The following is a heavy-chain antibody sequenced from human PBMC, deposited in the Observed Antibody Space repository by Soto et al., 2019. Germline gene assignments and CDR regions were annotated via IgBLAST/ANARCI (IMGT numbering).Heavy chain of an antibody. V-gene: IGHV3-30*03. CDR1: GFTFSSYG. CDR2: ISYDGSNK. Sequence: VQLVESGGGVVQPGRSLRLSCAASGFTFSSYGMHWVRQAPGKGLEWVAVISYDGSNKYYADSVKGRFTISRDNSKNTLYLQMNSLRAEDTAVYYCSVSEGPIFDYWGQGTLVTVSS. CDR3: SVSEGPIFDY. J-gene: IGHJ4*02.